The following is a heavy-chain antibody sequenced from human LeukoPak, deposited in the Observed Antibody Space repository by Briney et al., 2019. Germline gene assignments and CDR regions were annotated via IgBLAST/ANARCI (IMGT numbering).Heavy chain of an antibody. CDR1: GFTVSSNF. D-gene: IGHD3-3*02. CDR3: ARLYGTFLEWSPYFDY. V-gene: IGHV3-53*04. Sequence: PGGSLRLSCAASGFTVSSNFMSWVRQAPGKGLEWVSVIYSGGSTYYADSVKGRFTISRHNSKNMLYLQMNSLRAEDTAVYHCARLYGTFLEWSPYFDYWGQGTLVTVSS. CDR2: IYSGGST. J-gene: IGHJ4*02.